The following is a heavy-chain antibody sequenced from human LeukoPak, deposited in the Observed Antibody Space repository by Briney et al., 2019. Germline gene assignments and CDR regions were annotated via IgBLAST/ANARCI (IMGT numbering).Heavy chain of an antibody. D-gene: IGHD3-10*01. CDR2: ISSSSSYI. CDR3: AGAHRGIWFGFDY. V-gene: IGHV3-21*01. Sequence: GGSLRLSCAASGFTFSTNDMTWVRQAPGKGLEWVSSISSSSSYIFHADSVKGRFTISRDNAKNSLYLQMNSLRAEDTAVYYCAGAHRGIWFGFDYWGQGTLVTVSS. J-gene: IGHJ4*02. CDR1: GFTFSTND.